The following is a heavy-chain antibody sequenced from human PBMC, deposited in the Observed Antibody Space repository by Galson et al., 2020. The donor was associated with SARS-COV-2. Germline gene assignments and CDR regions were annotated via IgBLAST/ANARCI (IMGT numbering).Heavy chain of an antibody. D-gene: IGHD2-15*01. CDR1: GYSFTSYW. CDR2: IYPGDSDI. V-gene: IGHV5-51*01. CDR3: ARDGSGGSWLYYYDSITPGAFDI. J-gene: IGHJ3*02. Sequence: GESLKISCQGSGYSFTSYWIGWVRQMPGKGLEWMGIIYPGDSDIRYSPSFQGQVTISADKSLSTAYLQWSSLKASDTAMYYCARDGSGGSWLYYYDSITPGAFDIWGQGTMVTVSS.